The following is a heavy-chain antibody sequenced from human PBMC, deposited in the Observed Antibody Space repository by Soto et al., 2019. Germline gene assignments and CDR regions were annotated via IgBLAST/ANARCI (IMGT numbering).Heavy chain of an antibody. CDR2: ISPDGSQI. CDR1: GFTFSGKT. Sequence: GGSLRLSCAASGFTFSGKTMYWVRQAPAKGLEWVAHISPDGSQIFYADSVKGRFTISRDNSKNALYLQMNSLRGEDTAQYYCAKDLPGSYYYMDVWGKGTTVTVSS. V-gene: IGHV3-30-3*01. J-gene: IGHJ6*03. CDR3: AKDLPGSYYYMDV.